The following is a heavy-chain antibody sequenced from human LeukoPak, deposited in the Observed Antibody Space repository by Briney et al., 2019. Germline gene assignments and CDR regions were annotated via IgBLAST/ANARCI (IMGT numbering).Heavy chain of an antibody. CDR1: GFTFSGSA. V-gene: IGHV3-73*01. D-gene: IGHD1-26*01. Sequence: GGSLRLSCAASGFTFSGSAMHWVRQASGKGLEWVGRIRSKANSYATAYAASVKGRFTISRDDSKNTAYLQMNSLRDEDTAVYYCARDTYSGNYYQYYYYYMDVWGKGTTVTVSS. CDR3: ARDTYSGNYYQYYYYYMDV. J-gene: IGHJ6*03. CDR2: IRSKANSYAT.